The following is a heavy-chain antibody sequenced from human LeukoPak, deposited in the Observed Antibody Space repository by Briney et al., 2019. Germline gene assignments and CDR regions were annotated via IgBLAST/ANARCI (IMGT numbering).Heavy chain of an antibody. CDR2: MNPNSGNT. CDR1: GGTFSRYA. CDR3: ARGFRGGSCLDY. V-gene: IGHV1-8*02. J-gene: IGHJ4*02. Sequence: ASVKVSCKASGGTFSRYAISWVRQAPGQGLEWMGWMNPNSGNTGYAQKFQGRVTMTRNTSISTAYMELSSLRSEDTAVYYCARGFRGGSCLDYWGQGTLVTVSS. D-gene: IGHD2-15*01.